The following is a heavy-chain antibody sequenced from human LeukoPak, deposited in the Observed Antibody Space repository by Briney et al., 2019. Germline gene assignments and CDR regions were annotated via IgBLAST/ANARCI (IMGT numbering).Heavy chain of an antibody. CDR3: ARDSVRDYYGSGGH. V-gene: IGHV1-2*02. CDR2: INPNSGGT. CDR1: GYTFTSYG. D-gene: IGHD3-10*01. J-gene: IGHJ4*02. Sequence: GASVKASCKASGYTFTSYGISWVRQAPGQGLEWMGWINPNSGGTNYAQKFQGRVTMTRDTSISTAYMELSRLRSDDTAVYYCARDSVRDYYGSGGHWGQGTLVTVSS.